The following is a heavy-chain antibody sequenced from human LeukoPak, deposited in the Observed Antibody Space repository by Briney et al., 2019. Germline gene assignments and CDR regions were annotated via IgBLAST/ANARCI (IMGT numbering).Heavy chain of an antibody. CDR3: ARDIYSLNWFDP. CDR2: IDASGST. V-gene: IGHV4-61*02. J-gene: IGHJ5*02. CDR1: AGSISSGSYY. Sequence: SETLSRTCTVSAGSISSGSYYWSWLRQPAGKGLEWIGRIDASGSTNYNPSLKSRVTISVDTSKNPFSLKLSSVTAADTAVYYCARDIYSLNWFDPWGEGTLVTVYS. D-gene: IGHD6-13*01.